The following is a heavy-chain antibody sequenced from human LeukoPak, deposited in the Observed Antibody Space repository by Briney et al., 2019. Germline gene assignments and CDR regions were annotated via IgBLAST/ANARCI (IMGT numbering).Heavy chain of an antibody. CDR3: AVTAMVRAVAWFDP. D-gene: IGHD3-10*01. Sequence: QSSETLSLTCTVSGGSISSSSYYWGLIRQPPGKWLEWIGSISYSANTYYNPSLKSRVTISVDTSKNQFSLILSSMTAADTAVYYCAVTAMVRAVAWFDPWGQGTLVTVSS. V-gene: IGHV4-39*01. J-gene: IGHJ5*02. CDR1: GGSISSSSYY. CDR2: ISYSANT.